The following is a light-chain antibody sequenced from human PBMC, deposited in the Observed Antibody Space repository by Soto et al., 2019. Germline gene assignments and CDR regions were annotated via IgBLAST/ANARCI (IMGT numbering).Light chain of an antibody. CDR3: SSYTSTNHVV. CDR1: SSDVGGYNY. J-gene: IGLJ2*01. V-gene: IGLV2-14*01. CDR2: EVT. Sequence: QSALTQPASVSGSPGQSITISCTGTSSDVGGYNYVSWYQQHPGKAPKLVIYEVTKRPSEVSNRFSGSKSGNTASLTISGLQAEDETDYYCSSYTSTNHVVFGGGTKLTVL.